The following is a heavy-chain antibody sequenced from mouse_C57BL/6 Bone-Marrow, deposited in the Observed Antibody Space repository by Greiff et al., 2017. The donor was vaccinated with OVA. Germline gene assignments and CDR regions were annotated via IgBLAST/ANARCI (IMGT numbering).Heavy chain of an antibody. CDR3: AIPVGRDFDV. CDR2: IHPSDSDT. CDR1: GYTFTSYG. Sequence: QVQLQQSGAELARPGASVKLSCKASGYTFTSYGISWVKQRPGQGPEWIGRIHPSDSDTNYNQKFKGKATLTVDKSSSTAYMQLSSLTSEDSAVYYCAIPVGRDFDVWGTGTTVTVSS. V-gene: IGHV1-74*01. D-gene: IGHD4-1*01. J-gene: IGHJ1*03.